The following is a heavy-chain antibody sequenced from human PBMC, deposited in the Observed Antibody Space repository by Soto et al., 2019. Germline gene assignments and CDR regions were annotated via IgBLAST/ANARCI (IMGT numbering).Heavy chain of an antibody. J-gene: IGHJ2*01. Sequence: GGSLRLSCAASGFTFSSYAMHWVRQAPGKGLEWVAVISYDGSNKYYADSVKGRFTISRDNSKNTLYLQMNSLGAEDTAVYYCARPLWRDDYNWGYFDLWGRGTLVTVSS. CDR1: GFTFSSYA. CDR3: ARPLWRDDYNWGYFDL. D-gene: IGHD4-4*01. CDR2: ISYDGSNK. V-gene: IGHV3-30-3*01.